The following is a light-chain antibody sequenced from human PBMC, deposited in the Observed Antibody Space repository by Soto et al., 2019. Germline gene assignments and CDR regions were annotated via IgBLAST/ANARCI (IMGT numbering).Light chain of an antibody. CDR2: DVS. CDR1: RSDVGGYNY. J-gene: IGLJ2*01. Sequence: QSALTQHASVSGSPGQSITISCTGTRSDVGGYNYVSWYQQHPGKAPKLMIYDVSNRPSGISNRFSGSKSGNTASLTISGLQTEDEADYYCSSYTRSSSTLVVFGGGTKLTVL. V-gene: IGLV2-14*01. CDR3: SSYTRSSSTLVV.